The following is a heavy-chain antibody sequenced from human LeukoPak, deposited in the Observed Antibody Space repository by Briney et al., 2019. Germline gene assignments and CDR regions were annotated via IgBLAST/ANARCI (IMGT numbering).Heavy chain of an antibody. CDR1: GFTFSTYA. J-gene: IGHJ4*02. CDR3: AKGLTNLGDD. Sequence: PGGSLRLSCAASGFTFSTYAMSWVRQAPGKGLEWVSGLSGSSAYYADSVKGRFTISRDNSKNTPYLQMNSLRPEDTAVYYCAKGLTNLGDDWGQGTLVTVSS. V-gene: IGHV3-23*01. CDR2: LSGSSA. D-gene: IGHD3-9*01.